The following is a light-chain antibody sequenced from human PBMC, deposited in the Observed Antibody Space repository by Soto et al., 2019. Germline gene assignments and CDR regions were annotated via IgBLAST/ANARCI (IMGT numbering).Light chain of an antibody. V-gene: IGKV1-17*03. Sequence: DIQMTQSPSAMSASVGDRVTITCRASQGINNHLVWFQQRPGEVPKRLIFGTYNLQSGVPSRFSGSGSGTEFTLTISGLQPEDFAIYYCLQHNSYPSTLGQGTRLEIK. CDR3: LQHNSYPST. CDR1: QGINNH. J-gene: IGKJ5*01. CDR2: GTY.